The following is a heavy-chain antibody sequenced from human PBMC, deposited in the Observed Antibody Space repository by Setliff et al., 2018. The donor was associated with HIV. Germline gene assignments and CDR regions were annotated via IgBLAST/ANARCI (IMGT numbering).Heavy chain of an antibody. CDR2: INHSGST. CDR1: GGSFSNYY. V-gene: IGHV4-34*01. CDR3: ARRSAKSSFLYFDY. D-gene: IGHD3-16*02. J-gene: IGHJ4*02. Sequence: SETLSLTCAVYGGSFSNYYWTWIRQPPGKGLEWLGEINHSGSTNYNPSLKSRITISVDTSKNHFSLRLSSVTAADPAVYYGARRSAKSSFLYFDYWGQGTLVTVSS.